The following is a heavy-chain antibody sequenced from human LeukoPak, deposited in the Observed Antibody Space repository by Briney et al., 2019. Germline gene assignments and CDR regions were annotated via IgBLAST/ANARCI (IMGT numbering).Heavy chain of an antibody. J-gene: IGHJ3*02. CDR2: IIPFFGTV. D-gene: IGHD3-22*01. V-gene: IGHV1-69*01. CDR3: TRRYNYDSSGYFYVRDAFYI. Sequence: SVKVSCKASGGTLSRYAISWVRQAPGQGLEWMGGIIPFFGTVHYAQKFQGRVKITADESTITDYMERSSLRSEDTAVYYSTRRYNYDSSGYFYVRDAFYICGQGTMVTVSS. CDR1: GGTLSRYA.